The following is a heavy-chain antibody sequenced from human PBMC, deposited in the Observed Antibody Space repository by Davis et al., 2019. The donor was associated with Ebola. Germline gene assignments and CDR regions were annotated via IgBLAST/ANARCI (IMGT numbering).Heavy chain of an antibody. CDR1: GGSISSNNW. D-gene: IGHD3-10*01. CDR2: IYHSGTT. V-gene: IGHV4-4*02. CDR3: ARAMVTMVSFAFDI. Sequence: SETLSLTCGVSGGSISSNNWWSWVRQPPGKGLAWIGEIYHSGTTNYNPSLKSRVTISVDKSKNQFSLKLSSVTAADTAVYYCARAMVTMVSFAFDIWGQGTVVTVSS. J-gene: IGHJ3*02.